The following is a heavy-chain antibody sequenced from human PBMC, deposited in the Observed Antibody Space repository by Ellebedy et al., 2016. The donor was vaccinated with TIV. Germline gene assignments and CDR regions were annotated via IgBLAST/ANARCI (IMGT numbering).Heavy chain of an antibody. CDR1: GFSFSSYW. J-gene: IGHJ3*01. Sequence: GESLKISXAASGFSFSSYWMHWVRQAPGKGLVWVSRVNSDGGTTFYADSVKGRFTISRDNAKNTLYLQMNSLRAEDTAVYYCARQSNYAFDVWGQGTMVTVSS. D-gene: IGHD1-1*01. V-gene: IGHV3-74*01. CDR2: VNSDGGTT. CDR3: ARQSNYAFDV.